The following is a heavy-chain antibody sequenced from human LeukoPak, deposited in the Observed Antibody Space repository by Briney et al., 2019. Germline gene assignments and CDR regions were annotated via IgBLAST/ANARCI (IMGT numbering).Heavy chain of an antibody. J-gene: IGHJ4*02. Sequence: SETLSLTCTVSGYSISSGYYWGWIRQPPGKGLEWIGSIYHSGSTYYNPSLKSRVTISVDTSKNQFSLKLSSVTAADTAVYYCARDSDEDVAYCGGDCYFFDYWGQGTLVTASS. V-gene: IGHV4-38-2*02. D-gene: IGHD2-21*02. CDR1: GYSISSGYY. CDR2: IYHSGST. CDR3: ARDSDEDVAYCGGDCYFFDY.